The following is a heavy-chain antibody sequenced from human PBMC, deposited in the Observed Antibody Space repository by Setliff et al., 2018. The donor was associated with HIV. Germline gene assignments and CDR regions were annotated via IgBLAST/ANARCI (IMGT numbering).Heavy chain of an antibody. CDR1: GGSVSDHY. D-gene: IGHD5-12*01. J-gene: IGHJ6*03. V-gene: IGHV4-59*02. CDR3: ARVGHTRGYTGYDVYYYYMDV. CDR2: ILYNEGN. Sequence: SETLSLTCSVSGGSVSDHYWSWMRQPPGKRLEWIGYILYNEGNNFNPALKSRVSISVDTSKNQFSLSLSPVTAADTAVYYCARVGHTRGYTGYDVYYYYMDVWCKGTRVTVSS.